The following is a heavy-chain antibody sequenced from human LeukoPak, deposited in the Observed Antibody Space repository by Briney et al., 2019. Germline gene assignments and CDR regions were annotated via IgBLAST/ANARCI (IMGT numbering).Heavy chain of an antibody. D-gene: IGHD3-10*01. V-gene: IGHV4-39*01. Sequence: SETLSLTCTVSGGSISSSSYYWGWIRQPPGKGLEWIGSIYYSGSTYYNPSLKSRVTISVDTSKNQFSLKLSSVTAADTAVYYCARLVTVRGSTGIDYWGQGTLVTVSS. CDR2: IYYSGST. J-gene: IGHJ4*02. CDR1: GGSISSSSYY. CDR3: ARLVTVRGSTGIDY.